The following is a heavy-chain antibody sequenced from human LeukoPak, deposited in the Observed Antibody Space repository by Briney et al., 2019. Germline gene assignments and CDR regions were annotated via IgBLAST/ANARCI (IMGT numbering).Heavy chain of an antibody. V-gene: IGHV7-4-1*02. CDR1: GYTFSSNA. Sequence: ASVKVSCKASGYTFSSNAINWVRQAPGQGLEWMGWIDTNTGNPTYAQGFTGQFVFSLDTSVSTAYLQISSLKAEDTAEYFCARGYDSSGYCSDWGQGTLVTVSS. CDR2: IDTNTGNP. CDR3: ARGYDSSGYCSD. D-gene: IGHD3-22*01. J-gene: IGHJ4*02.